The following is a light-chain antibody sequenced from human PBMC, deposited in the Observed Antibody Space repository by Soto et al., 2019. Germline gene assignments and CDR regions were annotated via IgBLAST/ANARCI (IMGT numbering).Light chain of an antibody. Sequence: EIVLTQSPGTLSLSPGERATLTCRASQSISSSHLAWYQQKLDQAPRLLIYGASNRATGIPDRFSGSGSGTYFTLTVSRLELEDFAVSYCQQYRDSYTFGQGTKLEIK. J-gene: IGKJ2*01. CDR2: GAS. CDR1: QSISSSH. CDR3: QQYRDSYT. V-gene: IGKV3-20*01.